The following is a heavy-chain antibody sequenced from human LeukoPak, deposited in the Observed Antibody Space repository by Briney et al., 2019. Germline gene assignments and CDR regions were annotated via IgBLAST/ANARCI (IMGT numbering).Heavy chain of an antibody. CDR1: GFTFSSYA. CDR2: ISGSGGST. Sequence: WGSLRLSCAASGFTFSSYAMSWVRQAPGKGLEWVSAISGSGGSTYYAGSVKGRFTISRDNSKNTLYLQMNSLRAEDTAVDYCAKAPGGHTAMDQYYFDYWGQGTLVTVSS. D-gene: IGHD5-18*01. J-gene: IGHJ4*02. CDR3: AKAPGGHTAMDQYYFDY. V-gene: IGHV3-23*01.